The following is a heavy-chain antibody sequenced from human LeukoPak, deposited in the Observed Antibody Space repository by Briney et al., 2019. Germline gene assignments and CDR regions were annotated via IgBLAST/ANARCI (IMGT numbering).Heavy chain of an antibody. J-gene: IGHJ4*02. CDR2: INHSGST. CDR3: ARTRSIAVYFDY. CDR1: GGSFSGYY. D-gene: IGHD6-6*01. Sequence: SETLSLTCAVYGGSFSGYYWSWIRQPPGKGLEWIGEINHSGSTNYNPSLKSRVTISVDTSKNQFSLKLSSVTAADTAVYYCARTRSIAVYFDYWGQGTLVTVSS. V-gene: IGHV4-34*01.